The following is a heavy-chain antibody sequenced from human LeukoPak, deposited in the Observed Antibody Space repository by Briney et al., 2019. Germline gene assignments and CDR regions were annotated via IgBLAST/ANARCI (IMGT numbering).Heavy chain of an antibody. D-gene: IGHD3-22*01. Sequence: PGGSLRLSCAASGFTFSDYYMSWIRQAPGKGLEWVSYISSSGSTIYYADSMKGRFTISRDNAKNSLYLPMNSLRAQDTAVYYCARESYYYDSSGYYVSYFDYWGQAPLVTVSS. CDR3: ARESYYYDSSGYYVSYFDY. J-gene: IGHJ4*02. CDR2: ISSSGSTI. V-gene: IGHV3-11*01. CDR1: GFTFSDYY.